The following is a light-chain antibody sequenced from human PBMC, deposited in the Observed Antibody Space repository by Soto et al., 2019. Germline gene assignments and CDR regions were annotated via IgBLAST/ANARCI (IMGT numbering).Light chain of an antibody. CDR3: QQYNTYST. J-gene: IGKJ5*01. V-gene: IGKV1-8*01. Sequence: AIRMTQSPSSLSASTGDRVTITCRASQVISSYLAWYQQKPGKAPKLLIYAASTLQSGVPSRFSGSRSGTEFTLTISSLQPDDFATYYCQQYNTYSTFGQGTRLGIK. CDR2: AAS. CDR1: QVISSY.